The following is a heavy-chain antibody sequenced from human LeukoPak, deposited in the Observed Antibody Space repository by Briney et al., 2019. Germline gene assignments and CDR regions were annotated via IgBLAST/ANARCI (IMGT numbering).Heavy chain of an antibody. CDR3: ARRTDTAMEFDY. D-gene: IGHD5-18*01. CDR1: GGSFSGYY. CDR2: INHSGST. J-gene: IGHJ4*02. Sequence: SETLSLTCAVYGGSFSGYYRSWIRQPPGKGLEWIGEINHSGSTNYNPSHKSRVTISVDTSKNQFSLKLSSVTAADTAVYYCARRTDTAMEFDYWGQGTLVTVSS. V-gene: IGHV4-34*01.